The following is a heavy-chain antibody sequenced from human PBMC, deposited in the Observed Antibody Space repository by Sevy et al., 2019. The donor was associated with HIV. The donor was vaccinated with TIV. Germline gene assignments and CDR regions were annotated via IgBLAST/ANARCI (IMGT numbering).Heavy chain of an antibody. CDR3: AREGGVATTGDHDAFDI. V-gene: IGHV1-69*13. CDR2: IIPIFGTP. Sequence: ASVKVSCKASGDTFSTYGLSWVRQAPGQGLEWMGGIIPIFGTPNYAQKFQVRVTITADESASTAYMELSSLRSEDTALYYCAREGGVATTGDHDAFDIWGHGTLVTVPS. D-gene: IGHD7-27*01. J-gene: IGHJ3*02. CDR1: GDTFSTYG.